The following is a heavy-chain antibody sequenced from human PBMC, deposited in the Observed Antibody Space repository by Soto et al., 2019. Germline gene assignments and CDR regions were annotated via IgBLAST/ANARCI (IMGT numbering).Heavy chain of an antibody. CDR3: ARQPYRDYPPRYGMDV. J-gene: IGHJ6*02. Sequence: EPMKICSRGSEYSCTSFWSSWMRQMNGKGLEWMGRIDPSDSYTNYSPSFQGHVTISADKSISTAYLQWSSLKASDTAMYYCARQPYRDYPPRYGMDVWGQGTTVTVSS. CDR2: IDPSDSYT. D-gene: IGHD4-17*01. V-gene: IGHV5-10-1*01. CDR1: EYSCTSFW.